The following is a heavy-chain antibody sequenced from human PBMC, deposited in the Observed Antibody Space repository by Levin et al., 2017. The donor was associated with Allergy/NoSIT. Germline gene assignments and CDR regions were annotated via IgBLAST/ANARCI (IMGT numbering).Heavy chain of an antibody. Sequence: PGGSLRLSCAASGFTFSSYSMNWVRQAPGKGLEWVSSISSSSSYIYYADSVKGRFTISRDNAKNSLYLQMNSLRAEDTAVYYCARDHCSGGSCYIWGYYDYGMDVWGQGTTVTVSS. CDR3: ARDHCSGGSCYIWGYYDYGMDV. CDR1: GFTFSSYS. J-gene: IGHJ6*02. D-gene: IGHD2-15*01. V-gene: IGHV3-21*01. CDR2: ISSSSSYI.